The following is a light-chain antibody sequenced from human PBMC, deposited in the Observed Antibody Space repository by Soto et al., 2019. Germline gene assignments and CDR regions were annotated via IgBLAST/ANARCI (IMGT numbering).Light chain of an antibody. Sequence: SVLTQPASVSGSPGQSISISCTGTNSFVGTDNFVFWYQQHQGKAPQVLIYEDTTRPSGVSNRFSGSTSGSTAPLTISGLQAEDEADYYCCSYVGASTYVFGTGTKVTVL. J-gene: IGLJ1*01. V-gene: IGLV2-23*01. CDR1: NSFVGTDNF. CDR2: EDT. CDR3: CSYVGASTYV.